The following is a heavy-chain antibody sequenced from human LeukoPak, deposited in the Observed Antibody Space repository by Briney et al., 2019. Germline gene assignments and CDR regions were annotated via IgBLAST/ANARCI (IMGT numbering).Heavy chain of an antibody. D-gene: IGHD1-26*01. CDR1: GGSISSYY. V-gene: IGHV4-59*01. Sequence: SETLSLTCTVSGGSISSYYWSWIRQPPGKGLEWIGYIYYNGSTNYNPSLKSRVTISVDTSKNQFSLKLSSVTAADTAVYYCARVGWGDYLDYWGQGTLVTVSS. CDR2: IYYNGST. J-gene: IGHJ4*02. CDR3: ARVGWGDYLDY.